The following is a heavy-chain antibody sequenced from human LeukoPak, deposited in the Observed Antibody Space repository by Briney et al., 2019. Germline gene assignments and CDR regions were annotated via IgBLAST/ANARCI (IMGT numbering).Heavy chain of an antibody. Sequence: GGSLRLSCAASGLVFSSYTMGWVRHAPGKGLEWVSSSTPATDSTNYADSVQGRFTISRDNAKNSLYLQMNSLRAEDTAVYYCARDRIAARAAFDYWGQGTLVTVSS. D-gene: IGHD6-6*01. CDR1: GLVFSSYT. CDR3: ARDRIAARAAFDY. V-gene: IGHV3-21*01. J-gene: IGHJ4*02. CDR2: STPATDST.